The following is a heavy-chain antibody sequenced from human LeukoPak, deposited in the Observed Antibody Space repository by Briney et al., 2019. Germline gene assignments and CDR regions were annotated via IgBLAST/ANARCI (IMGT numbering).Heavy chain of an antibody. J-gene: IGHJ3*01. CDR3: ARGFSTTVAGAADN. D-gene: IGHD6-19*01. Sequence: PSEPLSLPCTVSDASISTYYWHWMREPPGKGLEGIAYTSYSGITKYNPSLNGRATISIATSRNQPSLRLTSVTPADTALYYCARGFSTTVAGAADNWGQGTMVTVSS. CDR1: DASISTYY. V-gene: IGHV4-59*01. CDR2: TSYSGIT.